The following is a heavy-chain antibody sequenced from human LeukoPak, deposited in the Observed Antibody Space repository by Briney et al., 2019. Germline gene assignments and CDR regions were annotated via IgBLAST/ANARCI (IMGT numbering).Heavy chain of an antibody. D-gene: IGHD1-26*01. J-gene: IGHJ4*02. CDR2: THYSGST. CDR1: GGSISTYY. CDR3: ARSVVGALYY. V-gene: IGHV4-59*01. Sequence: SETLSLTCTVSGGSISTYYWSWIRQPPGKGLEWIGYTHYSGSTNYNPSLKSRVTMSLDTSKNQFSLNLNSVTAEDTAVYYCARSVVGALYYWGQGTLVTVSS.